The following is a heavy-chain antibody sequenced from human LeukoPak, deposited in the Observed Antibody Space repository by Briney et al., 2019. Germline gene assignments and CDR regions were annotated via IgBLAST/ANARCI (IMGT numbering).Heavy chain of an antibody. J-gene: IGHJ4*02. CDR1: GDSISSSY. D-gene: IGHD6-19*01. Sequence: SETLSLTCTVSGDSISSSYWGWIRHPTWKGLEWIGRIHTSGSTYYSPSLKSRVTMSVDTSTNQFSLKLSSVTAADTAMYYCARVRLGRGLDYWGQGTLVTVSS. CDR3: ARVRLGRGLDY. CDR2: IHTSGST. V-gene: IGHV4-4*07.